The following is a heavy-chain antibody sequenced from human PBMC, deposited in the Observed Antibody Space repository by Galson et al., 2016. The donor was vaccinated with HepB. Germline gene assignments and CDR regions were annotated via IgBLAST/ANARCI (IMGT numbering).Heavy chain of an antibody. CDR1: GFTFDDYA. Sequence: SLRLSCAASGFTFDDYAMYWVRQAPGKGLEWVSGISWNSGNIGYADSVKGRFTISRDNSKNTLYLQMNSLRAEDTAVYYCAREASEGSGSYIDYWGQGTLVTVSP. D-gene: IGHD3-10*01. CDR3: AREASEGSGSYIDY. CDR2: ISWNSGNI. J-gene: IGHJ4*02. V-gene: IGHV3-9*01.